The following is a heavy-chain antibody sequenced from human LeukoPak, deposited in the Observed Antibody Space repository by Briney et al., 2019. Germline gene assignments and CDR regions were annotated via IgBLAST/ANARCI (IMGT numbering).Heavy chain of an antibody. V-gene: IGHV4-39*01. CDR2: IYYSGST. J-gene: IGHJ4*02. D-gene: IGHD3-3*01. CDR1: GGSISSSSYH. Sequence: SETLSLTCTVSGGSISSSSYHWGWIRQPPGKGLEWIGSIYYSGSTYYNPSLKSRVTISVDTSKNQFSLKLSSVTAADTAVYYCARLTNYDFWSGYYRTFDYWGQGTLVTVSS. CDR3: ARLTNYDFWSGYYRTFDY.